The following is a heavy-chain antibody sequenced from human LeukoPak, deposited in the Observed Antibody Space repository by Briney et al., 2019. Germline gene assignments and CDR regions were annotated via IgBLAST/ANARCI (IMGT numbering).Heavy chain of an antibody. CDR1: GFTFSNAW. D-gene: IGHD6-13*01. CDR3: TTVAAAGTDY. Sequence: GGSLRLSCAASGFTFSNAWMSWVRQAPGKGLEWVGGIKSKTDGGTAHYAAPVKGRITISRDDSKNTLYLQMNSLKTEDTAVYYCTTVAAAGTDYWGQGTLVTVSS. J-gene: IGHJ4*02. CDR2: IKSKTDGGTA. V-gene: IGHV3-15*01.